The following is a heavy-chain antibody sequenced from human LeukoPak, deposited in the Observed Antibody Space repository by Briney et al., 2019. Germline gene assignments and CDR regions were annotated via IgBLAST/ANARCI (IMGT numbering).Heavy chain of an antibody. D-gene: IGHD3-10*01. Sequence: GGSLRLSCAASGFTFSAYAMHWFRQAPGKGLEWLAVISPAENKNNHADSAKGRFTSSRDNSRNTLYLQMHSLRAEDTAIYYCAKDRFGDYYFDYWGQGTLVTVSS. J-gene: IGHJ4*02. CDR1: GFTFSAYA. V-gene: IGHV3-30*04. CDR2: ISPAENKN. CDR3: AKDRFGDYYFDY.